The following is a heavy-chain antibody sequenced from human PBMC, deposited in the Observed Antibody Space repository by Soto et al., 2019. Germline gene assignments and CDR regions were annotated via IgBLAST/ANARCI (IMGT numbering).Heavy chain of an antibody. J-gene: IGHJ4*02. CDR1: GSSISSCGSS. CDR2: IYHSGST. Sequence: QLQLQESGSGLVKPSQTLSLTCAVSGSSISSCGSSWTWIRQPPGKGLEWIGYIYHSGSTYYNPSLKSRVTISVDRSKNQFSLKLTSVTAAYTAVYYCARGAVVNFDSWGQGTLVTVSS. D-gene: IGHD3-22*01. CDR3: ARGAVVNFDS. V-gene: IGHV4-30-2*01.